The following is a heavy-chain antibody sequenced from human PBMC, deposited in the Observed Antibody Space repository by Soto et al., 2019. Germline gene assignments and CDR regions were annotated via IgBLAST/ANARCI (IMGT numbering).Heavy chain of an antibody. CDR1: GFTFSSYG. CDR3: EPEVVVVAANSSDY. J-gene: IGHJ4*02. Sequence: QVQLVESGGGVVQPVRSLRLSCAASGFTFSSYGMHWVRQAPGKGLEWVAVISYDGSNKYYADSVKGRFTISRDNSKNTLYLQINSLRAEDTAVYYCEPEVVVVAANSSDYGGQGTLVTVYS. CDR2: ISYDGSNK. D-gene: IGHD2-15*01. V-gene: IGHV3-30*03.